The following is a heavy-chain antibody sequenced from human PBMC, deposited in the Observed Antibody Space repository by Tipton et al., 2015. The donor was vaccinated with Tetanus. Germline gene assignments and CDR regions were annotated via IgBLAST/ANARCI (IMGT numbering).Heavy chain of an antibody. Sequence: TLSLTCTVYGGSFSGYYWSWIRQPPGKGLEWIGEINHSGSTNYNPSIKSRVTISVDTSKNQFSLKLSSVTAADTAVYYCARVYCSGGSCYDGWGDWGQGTLVTVSS. J-gene: IGHJ4*02. CDR3: ARVYCSGGSCYDGWGD. CDR2: INHSGST. V-gene: IGHV4-34*01. CDR1: GGSFSGYY. D-gene: IGHD2-15*01.